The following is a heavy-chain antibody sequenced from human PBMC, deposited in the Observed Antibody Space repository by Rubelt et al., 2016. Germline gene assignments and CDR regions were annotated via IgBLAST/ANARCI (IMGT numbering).Heavy chain of an antibody. Sequence: WYDGSNKYYADSVKGRFTISRDNSKNTLYLQMNSLRAEDTAVYYCARPLISSSPAYFDYWGQGTLVTVSS. CDR2: WYDGSNK. V-gene: IGHV3-33*01. J-gene: IGHJ4*02. CDR3: ARPLISSSPAYFDY. D-gene: IGHD6-6*01.